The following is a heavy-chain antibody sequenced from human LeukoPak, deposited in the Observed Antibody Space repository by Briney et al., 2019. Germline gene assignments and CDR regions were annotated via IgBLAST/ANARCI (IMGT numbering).Heavy chain of an antibody. V-gene: IGHV3-74*01. CDR3: ARGYCTGGTCYFDY. CDR2: INSDGGTT. Sequence: PGGSLRLSCAASGFTFSRYWMHWVRQAPGKGLVWVSRINSDGGTTNYADSVKGRFTISRDNAKNTLYLQMNSLRAEDTAVFYCARGYCTGGTCYFDYWGRGTLVTVSS. CDR1: GFTFSRYW. J-gene: IGHJ4*02. D-gene: IGHD2-8*02.